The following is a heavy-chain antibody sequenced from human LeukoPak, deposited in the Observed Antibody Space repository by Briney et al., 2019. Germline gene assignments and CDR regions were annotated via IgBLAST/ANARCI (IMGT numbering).Heavy chain of an antibody. Sequence: GGSLRLSCAASGFTFSSYGMSWVRQAPGKGLEWVSAISGSGSSTYYAASVKGRFTISRDNSKNTLYLQMNSLRAEDTAVYYCAKGRDLWFGELIDYWGQGTLVTVSS. D-gene: IGHD3-10*01. J-gene: IGHJ4*02. CDR3: AKGRDLWFGELIDY. CDR1: GFTFSSYG. V-gene: IGHV3-23*01. CDR2: ISGSGSST.